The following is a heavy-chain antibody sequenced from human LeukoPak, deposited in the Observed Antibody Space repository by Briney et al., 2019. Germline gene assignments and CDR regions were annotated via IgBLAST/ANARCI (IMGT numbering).Heavy chain of an antibody. CDR2: ISSSSSYI. CDR3: ARDTAYYDSSGYGY. D-gene: IGHD3-22*01. Sequence: GGSLRLSCAASGFTLSSYGMSWVRQAPGKGLEWVSSISSSSSYIYYADSVKGRFTISRDNAKNSLYLQMNSLRAEDTAVYYCARDTAYYDSSGYGYWGQGTLVTVSS. V-gene: IGHV3-21*01. CDR1: GFTLSSYG. J-gene: IGHJ4*02.